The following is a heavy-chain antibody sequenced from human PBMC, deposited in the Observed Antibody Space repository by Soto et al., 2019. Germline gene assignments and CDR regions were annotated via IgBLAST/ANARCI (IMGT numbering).Heavy chain of an antibody. V-gene: IGHV3-74*01. CDR2: INSDGSST. CDR1: GFTFSIYW. D-gene: IGHD3-9*01. Sequence: GGSLRLSCAASGFTFSIYWMHWVRQAPGKGLVWVSRINSDGSSTSYADSVKGRFTISRDNAKNTLYLQMNSLRAEDTAVYYCARQWTNYDILTGYFQYYFDYWGQGTLVTVSS. J-gene: IGHJ4*02. CDR3: ARQWTNYDILTGYFQYYFDY.